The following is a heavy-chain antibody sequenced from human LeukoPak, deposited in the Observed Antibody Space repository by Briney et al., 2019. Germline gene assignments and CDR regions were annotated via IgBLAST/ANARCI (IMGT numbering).Heavy chain of an antibody. Sequence: AGGSLRLSCAASGLTLSRYSMHWVRQAPGKGLEWVSYISSTSSSITYADSVKGRFTISRDNAKNSLYLHMNSLRADDTAVYYCARDQGGEGTDYWGQGTLVTVSS. J-gene: IGHJ4*02. CDR3: ARDQGGEGTDY. CDR2: ISSTSSSI. V-gene: IGHV3-48*01. D-gene: IGHD3-16*01. CDR1: GLTLSRYS.